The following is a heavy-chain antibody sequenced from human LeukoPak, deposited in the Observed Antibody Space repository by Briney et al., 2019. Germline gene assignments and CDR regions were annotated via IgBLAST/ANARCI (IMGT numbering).Heavy chain of an antibody. Sequence: ASVKVSCKASCYTFTSYGISWLRQAPGQGLEWMGWISAYNGNTNYAQKLQGRVTMTTDTSTSTAYMELRSLRSDDTAVYYCARDWVAVAGTTNWFDPWGQGTLVTVSS. CDR2: ISAYNGNT. CDR1: CYTFTSYG. CDR3: ARDWVAVAGTTNWFDP. D-gene: IGHD6-19*01. J-gene: IGHJ5*02. V-gene: IGHV1-18*01.